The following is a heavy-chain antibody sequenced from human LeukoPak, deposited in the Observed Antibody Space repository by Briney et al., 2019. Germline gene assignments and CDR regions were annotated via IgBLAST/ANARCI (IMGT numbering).Heavy chain of an antibody. CDR2: ISGSGGST. CDR3: AKDQRGYCSGGSCYYDY. J-gene: IGHJ4*02. V-gene: IGHV3-23*01. D-gene: IGHD2-15*01. CDR1: GFTFSSYA. Sequence: PGGSLRLSCAASGFTFSSYAMSWVRQAPGKGLEWVSAISGSGGSTYYADSVKGRFTISRDNSKNTLYLQMNSLRAEDTAVYYCAKDQRGYCSGGSCYYDYWGQGTLVTVSS.